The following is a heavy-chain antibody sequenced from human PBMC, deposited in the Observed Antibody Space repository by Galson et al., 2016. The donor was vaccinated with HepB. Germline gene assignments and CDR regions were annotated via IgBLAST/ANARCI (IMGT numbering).Heavy chain of an antibody. Sequence: SETLSLTCTVSGASVSSSRYYWSWIRQPPGKGLEWIGYNYYIGSPNYNPSLKSRVTIFIDTSKNQFSLNLNSVTAADTALYYCARENSYCSGGACYRTFDFWGQGTLVTVSS. CDR2: NYYIGSP. CDR1: GASVSSSRYY. J-gene: IGHJ4*02. V-gene: IGHV4-61*01. CDR3: ARENSYCSGGACYRTFDF. D-gene: IGHD2-15*01.